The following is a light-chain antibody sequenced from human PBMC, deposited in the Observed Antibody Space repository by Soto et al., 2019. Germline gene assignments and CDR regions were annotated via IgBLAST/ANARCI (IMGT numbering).Light chain of an antibody. CDR2: DAS. J-gene: IGKJ4*01. CDR1: QSVGSW. V-gene: IGKV1-5*01. CDR3: QQYNSYPSH. Sequence: DIRMAQSPSTLSASVGDRVTITCRASQSVGSWLAWYQQKPGKAPKLLIYDASSLHSGVPSRFSGSVSGTEFTLTIGSLQPDDFATYYCQQYNSYPSHFGGGTNVEI.